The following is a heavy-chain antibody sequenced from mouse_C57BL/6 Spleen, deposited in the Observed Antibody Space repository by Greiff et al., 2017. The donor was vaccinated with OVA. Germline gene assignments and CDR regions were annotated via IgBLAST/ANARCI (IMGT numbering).Heavy chain of an antibody. J-gene: IGHJ3*01. CDR3: VRGDGNFAY. V-gene: IGHV10-3*01. CDR1: GFTFNTYA. CDR2: IRSKSSNYAT. Sequence: EVQGVESGGGLAQPKGSLKLSCAASGFTFNTYAMHWVRQAPGKGLEWVARIRSKSSNYATYYTDSVKDRFTISRDDSQRMLYLQMNNLETEDTDMYYCVRGDGNFAYWGQGTLVTVSA. D-gene: IGHD2-1*01.